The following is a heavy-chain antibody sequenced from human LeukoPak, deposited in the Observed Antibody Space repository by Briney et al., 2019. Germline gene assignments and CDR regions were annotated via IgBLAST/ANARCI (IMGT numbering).Heavy chain of an antibody. CDR2: IYYSGST. CDR1: GGSLSNYY. CDR3: ARLRYFDWFIYYFDY. V-gene: IGHV4-39*07. J-gene: IGHJ4*02. Sequence: SETLSLTCAVEGGSLSNYYWSWIRQPPGKGLEWIGSIYYSGSTYYNPSLKSRVTISVDTSKNQFSLKLSSVTAADTAVYYCARLRYFDWFIYYFDYWGQGTLVTVSS. D-gene: IGHD3-9*01.